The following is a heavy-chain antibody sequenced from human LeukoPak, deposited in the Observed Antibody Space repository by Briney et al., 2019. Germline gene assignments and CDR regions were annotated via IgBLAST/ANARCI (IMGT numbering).Heavy chain of an antibody. J-gene: IGHJ4*02. CDR2: ISGSGGRT. V-gene: IGHV3-23*01. Sequence: PGGSLRLSCAASGVTFSTHAMSWVRQAPGKGLEWVSVISGSGGRTYYADSVKGRFTISRDNSKNTLYLQMNSLRAEDTAVYYCAKIIAAAGTWGIDYWGQGTLVTVSS. D-gene: IGHD6-13*01. CDR1: GVTFSTHA. CDR3: AKIIAAAGTWGIDY.